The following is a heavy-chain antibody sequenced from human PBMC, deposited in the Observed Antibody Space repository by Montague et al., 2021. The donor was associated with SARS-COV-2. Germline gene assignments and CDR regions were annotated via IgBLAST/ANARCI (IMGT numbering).Heavy chain of an antibody. D-gene: IGHD1-26*01. CDR2: IWYDGSNK. CDR1: GFTFSSYS. J-gene: IGHJ4*02. CDR3: ARDWELLALGY. Sequence: SLRLSCAASGFTFSSYSMHWVRQAPGKGLEWVAVIWYDGSNKYYADSVKRRFTISRDNTKNTLYLQMNSLRAEDTAVYYCARDWELLALGYWGQGTLVTVSS. V-gene: IGHV3-33*01.